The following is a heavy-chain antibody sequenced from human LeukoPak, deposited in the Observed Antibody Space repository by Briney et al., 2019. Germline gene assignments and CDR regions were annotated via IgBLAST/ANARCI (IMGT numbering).Heavy chain of an antibody. CDR3: ARDARDTARYAFDI. Sequence: GGSLRLSCAASGFTFSSYAMHWVRQAPGKGLEWVAVISYDGSNKYYADSVKGRFTISRDNSKNTLYLQMNSLRAEDTAVYYCARDARDTARYAFDIWGQGTMVTVSS. D-gene: IGHD5-18*01. CDR2: ISYDGSNK. J-gene: IGHJ3*02. CDR1: GFTFSSYA. V-gene: IGHV3-30*04.